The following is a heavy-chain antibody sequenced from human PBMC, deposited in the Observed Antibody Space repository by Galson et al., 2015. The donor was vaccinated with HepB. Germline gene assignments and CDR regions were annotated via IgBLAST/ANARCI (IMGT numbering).Heavy chain of an antibody. Sequence: SRRLSCAASGFTFSNYDMHWVRQATGKGLEWVSAIGTAGDTYYPGSVKGRFTISRENAKNSLYLQMNSLRAGDTAVYYCARGSDILTGYSHDAFDIWGQGTMVTVSS. V-gene: IGHV3-13*04. D-gene: IGHD3-9*01. J-gene: IGHJ3*02. CDR2: IGTAGDT. CDR1: GFTFSNYD. CDR3: ARGSDILTGYSHDAFDI.